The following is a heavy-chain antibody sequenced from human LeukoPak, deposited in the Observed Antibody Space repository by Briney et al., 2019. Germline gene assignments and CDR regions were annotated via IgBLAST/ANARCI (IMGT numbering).Heavy chain of an antibody. CDR2: IYYSGST. CDR3: ARHKIAVAGWYYFDY. D-gene: IGHD6-19*01. CDR1: GGSISSYY. Sequence: SETLSLTCTVSGGSISSYYWSWIRQPPGKGLEWIGYIYYSGSTNYNPSLKSRVTISVDTSKNQFSLKLSSVTAADTAVYYCARHKIAVAGWYYFDYWGQGTLVIVSS. V-gene: IGHV4-59*08. J-gene: IGHJ4*02.